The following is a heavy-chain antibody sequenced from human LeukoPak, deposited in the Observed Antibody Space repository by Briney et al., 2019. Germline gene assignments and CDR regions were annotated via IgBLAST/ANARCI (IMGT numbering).Heavy chain of an antibody. CDR2: INPNSGGT. CDR3: ARGSSGWYRLFDY. CDR1: GYTFTGYY. J-gene: IGHJ4*02. Sequence: ASVKVSCKASGYTFTGYYMHWVRQAPGQGLEWMGRINPNSGGTNYAQKFQGRVTMTWDTSISTAYMELSRLRSDDTAVYYCARGSSGWYRLFDYWGQGTLVTVSS. V-gene: IGHV1-2*06. D-gene: IGHD6-19*01.